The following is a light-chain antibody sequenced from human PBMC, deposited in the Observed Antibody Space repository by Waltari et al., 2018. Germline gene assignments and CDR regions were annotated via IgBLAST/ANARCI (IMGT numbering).Light chain of an antibody. Sequence: QSVLTQPPSVSGAPGQRVTIPCTGTRSNIGADFDVPWYQQLPGKAPTLLVYGVNTRPPGVPDRFFGSKSGTSASLAIPGLQPEDEADYYCQSYDTKVGVVFGGGSKLTVL. CDR1: RSNIGADFD. CDR2: GVN. J-gene: IGLJ2*01. CDR3: QSYDTKVGVV. V-gene: IGLV1-40*01.